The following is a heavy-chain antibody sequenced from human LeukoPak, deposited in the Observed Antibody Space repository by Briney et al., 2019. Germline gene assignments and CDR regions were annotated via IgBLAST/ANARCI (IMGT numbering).Heavy chain of an antibody. V-gene: IGHV1-2*02. CDR1: RYTFTGDF. CDR3: ARVKRVYDSSGYYSYASDY. D-gene: IGHD3-22*01. Sequence: PGAAVKDSRMASRYTFTGDFMRAVRHAPRQGREWMGWINPHSGGTNYAQKFQGRVTMARDTSISTAYMELSRLRSDDTAVFYCARVKRVYDSSGYYSYASDYWGQGTLVTVSS. J-gene: IGHJ4*02. CDR2: INPHSGGT.